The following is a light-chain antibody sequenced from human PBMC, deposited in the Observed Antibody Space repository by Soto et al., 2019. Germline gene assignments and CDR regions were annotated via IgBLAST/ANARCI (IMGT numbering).Light chain of an antibody. V-gene: IGKV1-5*01. CDR1: QSISNS. Sequence: DIQMTHSPSTLPASVGDRATITCRASQSISNSLAWSQQKPGTAPKLLIYHASTLESGVPSGLSGSGSGTEFTLTICSLQPLAFATDYCQQYMSYSFGQGTKVDIK. J-gene: IGKJ1*01. CDR3: QQYMSYS. CDR2: HAS.